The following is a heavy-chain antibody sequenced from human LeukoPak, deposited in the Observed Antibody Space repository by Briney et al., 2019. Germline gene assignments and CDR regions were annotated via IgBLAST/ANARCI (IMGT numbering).Heavy chain of an antibody. CDR2: ISSNGGST. CDR1: GFTVSSYA. Sequence: GGSLRLSCAASGFTVSSYAMHWVRQAPGKGLEYVSAISSNGGSTYYADSVKGRFTISRDNSKNTLYLQMSSLRAEDTAVYYCVMGARWPDAFDIWGQGTMVTVSS. V-gene: IGHV3-64D*06. J-gene: IGHJ3*02. CDR3: VMGARWPDAFDI. D-gene: IGHD1-26*01.